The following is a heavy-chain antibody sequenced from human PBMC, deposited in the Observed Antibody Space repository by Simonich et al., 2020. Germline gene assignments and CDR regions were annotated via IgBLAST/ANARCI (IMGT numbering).Heavy chain of an antibody. D-gene: IGHD7-27*01. J-gene: IGHJ6*03. CDR3: ARGALTGDYYYMDV. Sequence: QVQLLQSGAEVKKPGASVKVSFKASGYTFTGYYMHGVRQAPGQGLEWRGWINPNSVGKNNAQKFQGMGTMTRYTSISTAYMELSMLRSDDTAVYYCARGALTGDYYYMDVWGKGTTVTVSS. CDR1: GYTFTGYY. CDR2: INPNSVGK. V-gene: IGHV1-2*02.